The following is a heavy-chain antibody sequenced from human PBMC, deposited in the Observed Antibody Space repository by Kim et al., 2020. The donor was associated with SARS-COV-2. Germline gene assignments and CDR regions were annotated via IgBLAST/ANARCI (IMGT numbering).Heavy chain of an antibody. J-gene: IGHJ3*02. V-gene: IGHV3-9*01. D-gene: IGHD6-19*01. CDR2: ISWNSGSI. Sequence: GGSLRLSCAASGFTFDDYGMHWVRQAPGKGLEWVSGISWNSGSIGYADSVKGRFTISRDNAKNSLYLQMNSLIAEDTALYYCARGYSSGWYDGAFDIWGQGTMVTVSS. CDR3: ARGYSSGWYDGAFDI. CDR1: GFTFDDYG.